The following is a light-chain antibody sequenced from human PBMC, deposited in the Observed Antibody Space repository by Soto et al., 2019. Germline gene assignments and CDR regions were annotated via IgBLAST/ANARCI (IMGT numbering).Light chain of an antibody. Sequence: QTVVTQPPSVSGAPGQRVTISCTGSSSNIGAGYDVHWYQQLPGTAPKLLIHGNSNRPSGVPDRISGSKSGTSASLAITGLQAEDEADYYCQSYDSSLSGSVFGGGTKLTVL. V-gene: IGLV1-40*01. CDR3: QSYDSSLSGSV. J-gene: IGLJ2*01. CDR1: SSNIGAGYD. CDR2: GNS.